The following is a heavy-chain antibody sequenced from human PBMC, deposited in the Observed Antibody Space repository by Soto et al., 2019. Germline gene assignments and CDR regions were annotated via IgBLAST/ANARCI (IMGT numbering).Heavy chain of an antibody. D-gene: IGHD2-21*01. CDR2: INPETGTT. J-gene: IGHJ4*02. V-gene: IGHV1-46*01. CDR1: GYTFTHYY. Sequence: QVQLVQSGAEVRKPGASVKLSCQASGYTFTHYYIHWVRQAPGQGLEWLGIINPETGTTSYAQTFQGRVTLTTDTSASTVYLELSGLAAEDTAVYYCASCPIYGGDSYFAYWGQGTLVTVSS. CDR3: ASCPIYGGDSYFAY.